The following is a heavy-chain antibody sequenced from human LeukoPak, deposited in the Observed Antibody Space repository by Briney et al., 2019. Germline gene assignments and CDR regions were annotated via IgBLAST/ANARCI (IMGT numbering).Heavy chain of an antibody. Sequence: ASVKVSCKASGYTFTGYYMHWVRQAPGQGLEWMGWINPNSGGTNYAQKFQGRVTMTRNTSISTAYMELSSLRSEDTAVYYCARGRGSVLRYFVGGYYYYYYMDVWGKGTTVTISS. CDR3: ARGRGSVLRYFVGGYYYYYYMDV. D-gene: IGHD3-9*01. J-gene: IGHJ6*03. CDR1: GYTFTGYY. V-gene: IGHV1-2*02. CDR2: INPNSGGT.